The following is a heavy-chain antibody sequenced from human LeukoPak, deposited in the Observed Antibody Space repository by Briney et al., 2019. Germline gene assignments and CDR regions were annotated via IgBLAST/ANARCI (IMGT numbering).Heavy chain of an antibody. CDR2: ISATGGTT. D-gene: IGHD2-21*01. J-gene: IGHJ5*02. CDR3: AKADRMIDWFDP. Sequence: GGSLRLSCEASGFTFTTYAMNWVRQAPGQGLEWVSGISATGGTTYYADSVKGRFTISRDNSKNTLYLQMNSLRAEDTAVYYCAKADRMIDWFDPWGQGTLVTVSS. CDR1: GFTFTTYA. V-gene: IGHV3-23*01.